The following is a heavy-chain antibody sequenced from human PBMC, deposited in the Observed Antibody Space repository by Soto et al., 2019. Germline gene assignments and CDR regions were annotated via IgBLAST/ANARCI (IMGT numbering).Heavy chain of an antibody. J-gene: IGHJ4*02. CDR1: SYTLTGYY. CDR2: INPDTSGT. D-gene: IGHD1-26*01. CDR3: ARAVVSDCSSYYRERYDS. V-gene: IGHV1-2*04. Sequence: ASEKLYCKASSYTLTGYYIHRVCQAPVQGHEWMGWINPDTSGTDYTQKFQGWVTMTRDTSITTAYMELSSIKSNETTIYFFARAVVSDCSSYYRERYDSWRQGSPDPVSS.